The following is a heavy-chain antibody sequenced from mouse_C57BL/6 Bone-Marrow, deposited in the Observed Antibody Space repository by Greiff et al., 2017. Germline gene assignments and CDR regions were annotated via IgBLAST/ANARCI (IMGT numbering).Heavy chain of an antibody. V-gene: IGHV7-3*01. CDR1: GFTFTDYY. CDR2: IRNKANGYTT. CDR3: ARSSITTFYWYFDV. J-gene: IGHJ1*03. D-gene: IGHD1-1*01. Sequence: EVKLQESGGGLVQPGGSLSLSCAASGFTFTDYYMSWVRQPPGKALEWLGFIRNKANGYTTEYSASVKGRFTISRDNSQSILYLQMNALRAEDSATYYCARSSITTFYWYFDVWGTGTTVTVSS.